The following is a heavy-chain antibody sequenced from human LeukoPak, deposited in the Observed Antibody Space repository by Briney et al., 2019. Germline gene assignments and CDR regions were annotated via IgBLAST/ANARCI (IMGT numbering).Heavy chain of an antibody. J-gene: IGHJ4*02. CDR2: IYYSGST. CDR3: ARTAAAAFFDY. Sequence: SETLSLTCTVSGGSISSSSYYWGWIRQPPGKGLEWIGSIYYSGSTYYNPSLKSRVTISVDTSKNQFSLKLSSVTAADTAVYYCARTAAAAFFDYWGQGTLVTVS. D-gene: IGHD6-13*01. CDR1: GGSISSSSYY. V-gene: IGHV4-39*07.